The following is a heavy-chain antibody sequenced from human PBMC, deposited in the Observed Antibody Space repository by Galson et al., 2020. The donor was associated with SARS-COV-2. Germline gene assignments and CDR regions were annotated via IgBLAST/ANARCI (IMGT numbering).Heavy chain of an antibody. D-gene: IGHD3-22*01. V-gene: IGHV3-15*01. J-gene: IGHJ4*02. CDR1: GFTFSNAW. CDR3: TTVFTYYYDSSGYYYGGGFDY. CDR2: IKSKTDGGTT. Sequence: GESLKISCAASGFTFSNAWMSWVRQAPGKGLEWVGRIKSKTDGGTTDYAAPVKGRFTISRDDSKNTLYLQMNSLKTEDTAVYYCTTVFTYYYDSSGYYYGGGFDYWGQGTLVNVSS.